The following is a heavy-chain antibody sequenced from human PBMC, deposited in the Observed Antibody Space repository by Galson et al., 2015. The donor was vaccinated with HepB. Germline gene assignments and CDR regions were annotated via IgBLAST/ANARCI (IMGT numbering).Heavy chain of an antibody. V-gene: IGHV3-66*01. J-gene: IGHJ2*01. D-gene: IGHD6-13*01. CDR3: ARDGYSSSWYVRYFDL. Sequence: SLRLSCAASGFTVSSNYMSWVRQAPGKGLEWVSVIYSGGSTYYADSVKGRFTISRDNSKNTLYLQMNSLRAEDTAGYYCARDGYSSSWYVRYFDLWGRGPLVTVSS. CDR2: IYSGGST. CDR1: GFTVSSNY.